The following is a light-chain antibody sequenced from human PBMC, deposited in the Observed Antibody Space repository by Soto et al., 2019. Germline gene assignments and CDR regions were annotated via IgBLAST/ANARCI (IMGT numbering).Light chain of an antibody. CDR1: QSVSSSY. CDR3: QQSGSSPPRT. CDR2: GAS. Sequence: EIVLTQSPGTLALSPGERATLSCRASQSVSSSYLAWYQQKPGQAPRLLIYGASSRATGIPDRFSGSGSGTDFTLTISRLEPEDFAVYYCQQSGSSPPRTFGQGTKVDSK. J-gene: IGKJ1*01. V-gene: IGKV3-20*01.